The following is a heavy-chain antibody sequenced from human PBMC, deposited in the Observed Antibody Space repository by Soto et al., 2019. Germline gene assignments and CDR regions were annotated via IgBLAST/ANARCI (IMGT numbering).Heavy chain of an antibody. V-gene: IGHV3-23*01. CDR3: TKGSAGV. D-gene: IGHD2-8*01. Sequence: EVPLLESGGGLVQPGGSLRLSCAASGFTFSDYDMSWVRQAPGKGLEWVSGISGSGGSTYYADSVKGRFTISRDNSKNTLFLQMNSLRVEDTAVYYCTKGSAGVWGQGTLVTVSS. CDR1: GFTFSDYD. CDR2: ISGSGGST. J-gene: IGHJ4*02.